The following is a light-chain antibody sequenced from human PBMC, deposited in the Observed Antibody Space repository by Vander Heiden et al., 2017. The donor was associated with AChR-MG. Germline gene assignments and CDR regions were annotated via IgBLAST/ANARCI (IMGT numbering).Light chain of an antibody. J-gene: IGLJ3*02. CDR1: SEDLGGGKC. Sequence: QSALPQPASVSGSPGPPLTISCTGVSEDLGGGKCVSWYQQHAGKAPKLIIYDVSTRPSGVASRFSGAKSGDTASLTITGLQAEDEANYYCNSDKTTNTLCVFGGGTKLTVL. CDR2: DVS. CDR3: NSDKTTNTLCV. V-gene: IGLV2-14*03.